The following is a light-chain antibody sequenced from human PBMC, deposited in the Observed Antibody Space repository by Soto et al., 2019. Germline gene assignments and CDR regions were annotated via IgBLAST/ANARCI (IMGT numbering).Light chain of an antibody. CDR1: QSLLQSNGYDY. Sequence: DIVMTQSPLSLPVTPGEPASISCRSSQSLLQSNGYDYLDWYLQKPGQSPQLLIYLGSYRASGVPDRVSGSGSGKDFTLKISRVEAEDVGVYYCMQALQTPPTFGQGTKLEIK. CDR3: MQALQTPPT. J-gene: IGKJ2*01. CDR2: LGS. V-gene: IGKV2-28*01.